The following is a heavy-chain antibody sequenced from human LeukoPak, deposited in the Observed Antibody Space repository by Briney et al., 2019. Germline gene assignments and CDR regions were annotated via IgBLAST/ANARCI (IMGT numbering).Heavy chain of an antibody. D-gene: IGHD5-18*01. CDR2: ISGSGGST. CDR3: VRGGSTYQGY. Sequence: PGGSLRLSCAASGFTFSSYAMSWVRQAPGKGLEWVSAISGSGGSTYYADSVKGRFTISRDNSKNTLYLQMNSLRVEDTAVYYCVRGGSTYQGYWGQGTLVTVSS. V-gene: IGHV3-23*01. J-gene: IGHJ4*02. CDR1: GFTFSSYA.